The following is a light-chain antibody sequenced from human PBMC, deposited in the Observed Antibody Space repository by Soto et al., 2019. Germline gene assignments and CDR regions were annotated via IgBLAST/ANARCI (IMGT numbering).Light chain of an antibody. CDR2: GVS. Sequence: EIVVTQSPATLSVSPGERATLSCRASQSVSSNFAWYQQKPGQAPRLLIYGVSTRASGLPARFSGSGSGTEFTLTISSLQSEDFAVYYCQQYYNWPPRITFGQGTRLEI. J-gene: IGKJ5*01. CDR3: QQYYNWPPRIT. CDR1: QSVSSN. V-gene: IGKV3-15*01.